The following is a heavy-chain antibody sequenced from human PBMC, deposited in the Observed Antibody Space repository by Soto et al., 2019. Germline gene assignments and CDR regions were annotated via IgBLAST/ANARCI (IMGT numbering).Heavy chain of an antibody. J-gene: IGHJ4*02. V-gene: IGHV4-30-4*01. CDR1: GGSISSGNYY. D-gene: IGHD1-7*01. CDR3: ATMGTPATALYYFDY. Sequence: QVQLQESGPGLVKPSQTLSLTCTVSGGSISSGNYYWSWIRQPPGKGLEWIGFISYSGSTYYNASLKSRVTISVDTSKNQFSLNLSFVTAADTAVYYCATMGTPATALYYFDYWGQGTLVTVSS. CDR2: ISYSGST.